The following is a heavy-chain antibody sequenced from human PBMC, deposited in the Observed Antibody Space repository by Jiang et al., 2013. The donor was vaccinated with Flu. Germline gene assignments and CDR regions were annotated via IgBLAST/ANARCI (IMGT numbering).Heavy chain of an antibody. Sequence: TLSLTCTVSGGSISSSSYYWGWIRQPPGKGLEWIGSIYYSGSTYYNPSLKSRVTISVDTSKNQFSLKLSSVTAADTAVYYCARDSFSGDPNYYYGMDVWGQGTTVTVSS. J-gene: IGHJ6*02. CDR2: IYYSGST. CDR1: GGSISSSSYY. V-gene: IGHV4-39*07. D-gene: IGHD2-15*01. CDR3: ARDSFSGDPNYYYGMDV.